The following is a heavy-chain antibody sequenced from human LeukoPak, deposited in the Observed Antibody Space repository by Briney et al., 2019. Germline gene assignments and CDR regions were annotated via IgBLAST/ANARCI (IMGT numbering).Heavy chain of an antibody. CDR1: GDSVSSNSVA. V-gene: IGHV6-1*01. Sequence: SQTLTLTCAISGDSVSSNSVAWNWIRQSPSRGLEWLGRTYYRSKWYNDYAVSVKSRITINPDTSKNQFSLQLNSVTPEDTAVYFCARALPLVTLDYWGQGTLVTVSS. J-gene: IGHJ4*02. D-gene: IGHD2-21*02. CDR3: ARALPLVTLDY. CDR2: TYYRSKWYN.